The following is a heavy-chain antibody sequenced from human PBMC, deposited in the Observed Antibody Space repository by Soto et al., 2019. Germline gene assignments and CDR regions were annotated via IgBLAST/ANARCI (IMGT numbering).Heavy chain of an antibody. D-gene: IGHD6-13*01. CDR1: GFTFSSYA. J-gene: IGHJ5*02. CDR2: ISGSGGST. V-gene: IGHV3-23*01. CDR3: AKTHSSSWYIGWFGP. Sequence: EVQLLESGGGLVQPGGSLRLSCAASGFTFSSYAMSWVRQAPGKGLEWVSAISGSGGSTYYADSVKGRFTISRDNSKDPLFLQMNSLRAEDTAVYYCAKTHSSSWYIGWFGPWGQGTLVT.